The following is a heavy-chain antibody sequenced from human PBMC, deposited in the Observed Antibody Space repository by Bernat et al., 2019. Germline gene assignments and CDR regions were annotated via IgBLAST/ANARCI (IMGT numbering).Heavy chain of an antibody. CDR1: GYTLTELS. Sequence: QVQLVQSGAEVKKPGASVKVSCKVSGYTLTELSMHWVRQAPGKGLEWMGGFDPEDGETIYAQKFQGRVTMTEDTSTDTAYMELSSLRSEDTAVYYCATANSSSWYPWYYFDYWGQGTLVTVSS. D-gene: IGHD6-13*01. J-gene: IGHJ4*02. V-gene: IGHV1-24*01. CDR3: ATANSSSWYPWYYFDY. CDR2: FDPEDGET.